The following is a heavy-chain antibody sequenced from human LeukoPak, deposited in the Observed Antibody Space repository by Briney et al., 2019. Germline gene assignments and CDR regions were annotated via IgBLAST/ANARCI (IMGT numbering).Heavy chain of an antibody. CDR1: GYTFTGYY. V-gene: IGHV1-2*02. D-gene: IGHD2-2*01. Sequence: ASVKVSCKASGYTFTGYYMHWVRQAPGQGLEWMGCINPNSGGTNYAQKFQGRVTMTRDTSISTAYMELSRLRSDDTAVYYCARDMAPRDIVVVPAAAPHYYYYGMDVWGQGTTVTVSS. J-gene: IGHJ6*02. CDR3: ARDMAPRDIVVVPAAAPHYYYYGMDV. CDR2: INPNSGGT.